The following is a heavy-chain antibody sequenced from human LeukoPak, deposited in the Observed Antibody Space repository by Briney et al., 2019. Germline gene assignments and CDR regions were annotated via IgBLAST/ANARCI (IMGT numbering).Heavy chain of an antibody. J-gene: IGHJ4*02. D-gene: IGHD2-21*02. V-gene: IGHV4-34*01. CDR2: INHSGST. Sequence: PSETLSLTCTVSGGSISSYYWSWIRQPPGKGLEWIGEINHSGSTNYNPSLKSRVTISVDTSKNQFSLKLSSVTAADTAVYYCARGHPTHIVVVTAQASFFDYWGQGTLVTVSS. CDR3: ARGHPTHIVVVTAQASFFDY. CDR1: GGSISSYY.